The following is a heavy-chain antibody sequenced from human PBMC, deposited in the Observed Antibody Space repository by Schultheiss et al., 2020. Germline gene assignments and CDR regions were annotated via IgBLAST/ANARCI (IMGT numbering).Heavy chain of an antibody. CDR1: GFTFSSYA. J-gene: IGHJ4*02. Sequence: GGSLRLSCAASGFTFSSYAMSWVRQAPGKGLEWVSAISGSGGSTYYADSVKGRFTISRDNAKNSLYLQMNSLRDEDTAVYYCASRMATLFDYWGQGTLVTVSS. CDR3: ASRMATLFDY. CDR2: ISGSGGST. V-gene: IGHV3-23*01. D-gene: IGHD5-24*01.